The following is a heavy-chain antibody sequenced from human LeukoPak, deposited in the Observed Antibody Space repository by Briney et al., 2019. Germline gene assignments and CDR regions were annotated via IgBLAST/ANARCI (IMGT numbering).Heavy chain of an antibody. CDR3: TTVPVLRFLEWLLIPDV. CDR1: GFTFSNAW. D-gene: IGHD3-3*01. CDR2: IKSKTVGVTT. V-gene: IGHV3-15*01. J-gene: IGHJ6*04. Sequence: PGGSLRLXCAASGFTFSNAWMSWVRQAPGKGLEWVGRIKSKTVGVTTDYAAPVKGRFTISRDDSKNTLYLQMNSLKTEDTAVYYCTTVPVLRFLEWLLIPDVWGKGTTVTVSS.